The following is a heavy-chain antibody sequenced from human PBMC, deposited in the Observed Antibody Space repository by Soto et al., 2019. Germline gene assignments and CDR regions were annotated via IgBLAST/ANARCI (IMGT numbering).Heavy chain of an antibody. J-gene: IGHJ4*02. CDR1: GGTFSSSA. D-gene: IGHD5-18*01. Sequence: SVKVSGKASGGTFSSSAISWVRQAPGQGLEWMGGIIPIFGTANYAQKFQGRVTITADESTSTAYMELSSLRSEDTAVYYCAREAFVDTAMAFFDYWGQGTLVTVSS. CDR2: IIPIFGTA. V-gene: IGHV1-69*13. CDR3: AREAFVDTAMAFFDY.